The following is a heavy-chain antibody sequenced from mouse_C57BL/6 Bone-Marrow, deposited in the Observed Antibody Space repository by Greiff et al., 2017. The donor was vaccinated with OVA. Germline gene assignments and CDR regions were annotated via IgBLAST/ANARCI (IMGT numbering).Heavy chain of an antibody. CDR1: GYTFPSYW. V-gene: IGHV1-55*01. CDR3: GRHYGSSSGDY. CDR2: IYPGSGRT. J-gene: IGHJ2*01. D-gene: IGHD1-1*01. Sequence: QVQLQQPGAELVKPGASVTLSCKASGYTFPSYWITWVKQRPGQGLEWIGDIYPGSGRTNYNEKFKSKATLNVDQSSSTAYMQVSSLTSEDSAVYYCGRHYGSSSGDYWGKGTTRTVSS.